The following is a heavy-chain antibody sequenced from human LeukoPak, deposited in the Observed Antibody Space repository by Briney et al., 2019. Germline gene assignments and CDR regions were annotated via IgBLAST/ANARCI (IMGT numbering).Heavy chain of an antibody. CDR2: INTNTGNP. D-gene: IGHD5-18*01. V-gene: IGHV7-4-1*02. Sequence: ASVEVSCKASGYTFTSYAMNWVRQAPGQGLEWMGWINTNTGNPTYAQGFTGRFVFSLDTSVSTAYLQISSLKAEDTAVYHCARLLKDTAMVTFFDYWGQGTLVTVSS. CDR1: GYTFTSYA. CDR3: ARLLKDTAMVTFFDY. J-gene: IGHJ4*02.